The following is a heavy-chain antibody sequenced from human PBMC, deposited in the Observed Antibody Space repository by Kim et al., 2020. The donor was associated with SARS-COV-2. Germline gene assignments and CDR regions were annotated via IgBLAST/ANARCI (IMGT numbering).Heavy chain of an antibody. J-gene: IGHJ5*02. Sequence: GGSLRLPCAASGFTFSSYSMNWVRQAPGKGLEWVSSISSSSSYIYYADSVKGRFTISRDNAKNSLYLQMNSLRAEDTAVYYCARDGEAVAGTSTWFDPWGQGTLVTVSS. CDR1: GFTFSSYS. CDR2: ISSSSSYI. V-gene: IGHV3-21*01. CDR3: ARDGEAVAGTSTWFDP. D-gene: IGHD6-19*01.